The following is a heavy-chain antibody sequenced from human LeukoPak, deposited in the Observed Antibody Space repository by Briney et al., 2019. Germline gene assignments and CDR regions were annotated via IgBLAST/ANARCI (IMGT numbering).Heavy chain of an antibody. D-gene: IGHD6-13*01. J-gene: IGHJ5*02. V-gene: IGHV1-69*04. Sequence: SVTVSCKASGGTFSSYAISWVRQAPGQGLEWMGRIIPILGIANYAQKFQGRVTITADKSTSTAYMELSSLRSEDTAVYYCARAEGSAAAGDEGNWFDPWGQGTLVTVSS. CDR3: ARAEGSAAAGDEGNWFDP. CDR1: GGTFSSYA. CDR2: IIPILGIA.